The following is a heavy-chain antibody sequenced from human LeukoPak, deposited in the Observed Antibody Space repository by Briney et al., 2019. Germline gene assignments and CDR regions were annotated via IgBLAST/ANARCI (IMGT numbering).Heavy chain of an antibody. V-gene: IGHV4-34*01. CDR2: INHREST. D-gene: IGHD2-15*01. J-gene: IGHJ6*02. Sequence: PSETLSLTCAVYGGSFSGYYWSWIRQPPGKGLEWIGEINHRESTNYNPSLKSRVTISVDTTKNQFSLKLSSVTAADTAVYYCARGRGSGGNRYYYYGMDVWGQGTTVTVSS. CDR1: GGSFSGYY. CDR3: ARGRGSGGNRYYYYGMDV.